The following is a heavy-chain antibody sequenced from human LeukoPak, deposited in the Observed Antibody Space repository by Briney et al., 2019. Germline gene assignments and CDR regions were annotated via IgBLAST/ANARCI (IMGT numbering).Heavy chain of an antibody. CDR2: INAGNGNT. Sequence: ASLKVSCKASGYTFTSYAMHWVRQAPGQRLEWMGWINAGNGNTKYSQEFQGRVTITRDTSASTAYMELSSLRSEDVAVYYCARVGGYYGSSEYHYWGQGTLVTVSS. J-gene: IGHJ4*02. CDR3: ARVGGYYGSSEYHY. D-gene: IGHD3-22*01. V-gene: IGHV1-3*03. CDR1: GYTFTSYA.